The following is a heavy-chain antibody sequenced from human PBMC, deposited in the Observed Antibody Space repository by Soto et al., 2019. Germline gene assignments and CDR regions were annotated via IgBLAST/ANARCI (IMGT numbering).Heavy chain of an antibody. CDR1: GGTFSSYA. D-gene: IGHD2-2*01. Sequence: QVQLVQSGAEVKKPGSSVKVSCKASGGTFSSYAISWMRQAPGQGLEWMGGIIPISETTNYAQKFQGRVTITADESKSTSYMELSSLRSGDTAVYYCARSQGSSTSLEIYYYYCYGMDVWSQGTTVTVSS. J-gene: IGHJ6*02. V-gene: IGHV1-69*01. CDR2: IIPISETT. CDR3: ARSQGSSTSLEIYYYYCYGMDV.